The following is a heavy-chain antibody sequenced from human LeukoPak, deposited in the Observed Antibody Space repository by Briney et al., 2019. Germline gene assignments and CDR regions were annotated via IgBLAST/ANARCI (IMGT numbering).Heavy chain of an antibody. Sequence: GGSLRLSCEASEFTVTTNYMSWVRQAPGKGLEWVSTMYSDGRTFYADFVKGRFTISRDDSQNTVYLQMNGLRGEDTAVYYCANQATVIRRAFDYWGQGTLVTVSS. CDR3: ANQATVIRRAFDY. V-gene: IGHV3-66*01. CDR1: EFTVTTNY. CDR2: MYSDGRT. D-gene: IGHD4-17*01. J-gene: IGHJ4*02.